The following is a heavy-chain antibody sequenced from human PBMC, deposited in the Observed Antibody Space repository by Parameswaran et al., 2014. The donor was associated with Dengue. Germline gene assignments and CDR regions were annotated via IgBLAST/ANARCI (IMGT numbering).Heavy chain of an antibody. Sequence: GESLKISCAASGFTFSSYSMNWVRQAPGKGLEWVSSISSSSSYIYYADSVKGRFTISRDNAKNSLYLQMNSLRAEDTAVYYCARDLSSSSGDAFDIWGQGTMVTVSS. CDR3: ARDLSSSSGDAFDI. CDR2: ISSSSSYI. D-gene: IGHD6-6*01. CDR1: GFTFSSYS. V-gene: IGHV3-21*01. J-gene: IGHJ3*02.